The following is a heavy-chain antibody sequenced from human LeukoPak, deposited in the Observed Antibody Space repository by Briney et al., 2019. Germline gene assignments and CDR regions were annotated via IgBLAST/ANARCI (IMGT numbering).Heavy chain of an antibody. D-gene: IGHD3-16*01. CDR2: IYPGDSDT. V-gene: IGHV5-51*01. CDR1: GYSFTNYW. Sequence: KTGESLKISCKGSGYSFTNYWIGWVRQMPGKGLEFIGFIYPGDSDTRYSPSFQGQVTMAADKSISTAYLHLKASDTAIYYCARRRLAQESVRPGIDAFDVWGQGTVVTASA. CDR3: ARRRLAQESVRPGIDAFDV. J-gene: IGHJ3*01.